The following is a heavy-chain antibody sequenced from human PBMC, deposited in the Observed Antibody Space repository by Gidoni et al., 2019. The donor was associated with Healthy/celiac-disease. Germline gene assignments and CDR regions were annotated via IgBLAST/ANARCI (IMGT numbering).Heavy chain of an antibody. CDR1: GGSISSSSYY. CDR3: ASIAVAGTGGDYYYYGTDV. D-gene: IGHD6-19*01. CDR2: IYYSGST. V-gene: IGHV4-39*01. J-gene: IGHJ6*02. Sequence: QLQLQESGPGLVKPSETLSLTCTVSGGSISSSSYYWGWIRQPPGKGLEWIGSIYYSGSTYYNPSLKSRVTISVDTSKNQFSLKLSSVTAADTAVYYCASIAVAGTGGDYYYYGTDVWGQGTTVTVSS.